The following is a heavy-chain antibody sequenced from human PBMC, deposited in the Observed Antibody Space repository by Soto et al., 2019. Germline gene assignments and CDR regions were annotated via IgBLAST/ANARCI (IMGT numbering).Heavy chain of an antibody. J-gene: IGHJ6*02. V-gene: IGHV1-2*02. CDR1: GYTFTGYY. CDR3: ARDRGGYYDSSGYGMDV. CDR2: INPNSGGT. Sequence: QVQLVQSGAEVKKPGASVKVSCKASGYTFTGYYMHWVRQAPGQGLEWMGWINPNSGGTNYAQKFQGRVTMTRDTSISTAYMELSRLRSDDTAVYYCARDRGGYYDSSGYGMDVWGQGTTVTVSS. D-gene: IGHD3-22*01.